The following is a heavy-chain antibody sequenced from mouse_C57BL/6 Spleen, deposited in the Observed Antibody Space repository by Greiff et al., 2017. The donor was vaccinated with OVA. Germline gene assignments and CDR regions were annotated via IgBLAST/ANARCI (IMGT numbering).Heavy chain of an antibody. Sequence: QVHVKQPGAELVKPGASVKMSCKASGYTFTSYWITWVKQRPGQGLEWIGDIYPGSGSTNYNEKFKSKATLTVDTSSSTAYMQLSSLTSEDSAVYYCATEVGLRQSFAYWGQGTLVTVSA. CDR3: ATEVGLRQSFAY. CDR1: GYTFTSYW. D-gene: IGHD2-4*01. V-gene: IGHV1-55*01. J-gene: IGHJ3*01. CDR2: IYPGSGST.